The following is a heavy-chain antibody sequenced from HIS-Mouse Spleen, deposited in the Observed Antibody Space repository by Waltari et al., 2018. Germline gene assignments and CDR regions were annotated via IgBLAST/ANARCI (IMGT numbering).Heavy chain of an antibody. Sequence: LQLQESRPGLVKPSETLSLTCTVSGVSISISSYYWARTRQPPGKGLAWIGSMYYSGGPYYNPSVKSRVTISVDTSKNQFSLKLSSVTAADTAVYYCAREIPYSSSWYDWYFDLWGRGTLVTVSS. V-gene: IGHV4-39*07. J-gene: IGHJ2*01. CDR3: AREIPYSSSWYDWYFDL. CDR1: GVSISISSYY. D-gene: IGHD6-13*01. CDR2: MYYSGGP.